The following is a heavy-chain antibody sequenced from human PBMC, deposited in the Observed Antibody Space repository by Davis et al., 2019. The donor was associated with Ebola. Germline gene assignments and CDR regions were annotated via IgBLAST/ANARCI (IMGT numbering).Heavy chain of an antibody. CDR1: GFAFSTYG. V-gene: IGHV3-33*06. Sequence: GESLKISCAASGFAFSTYGMHWVRQAPGKGPEWVALFWNDGSREAYADSVKGRFTVSRDDSKNMLYLQMNSLRDDDTAVYYCANRDNWGRGTLVTVSS. CDR2: FWNDGSRE. CDR3: ANRDN. J-gene: IGHJ4*02.